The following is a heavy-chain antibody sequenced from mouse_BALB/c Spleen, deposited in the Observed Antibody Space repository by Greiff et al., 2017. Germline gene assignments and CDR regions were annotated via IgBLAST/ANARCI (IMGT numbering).Heavy chain of an antibody. V-gene: IGHV1-80*01. CDR1: GYAFSSYW. CDR2: IYPGDGDT. CDR3: ARLGDYYAMDY. Sequence: QVQLQQSGAELVRPGSSVKISCKASGYAFSSYWMNWVKQRPGQGLEWIGQIYPGDGDTNYNGKFKGKATLTADKSSSTAYMQLSSLTSEDSAVYFCARLGDYYAMDYWGQGTSVTVSS. J-gene: IGHJ4*01. D-gene: IGHD3-3*01.